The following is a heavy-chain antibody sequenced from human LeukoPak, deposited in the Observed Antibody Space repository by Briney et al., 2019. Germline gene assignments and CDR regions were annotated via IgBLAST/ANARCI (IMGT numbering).Heavy chain of an antibody. V-gene: IGHV4-34*01. J-gene: IGHJ4*02. D-gene: IGHD3-3*01. CDR1: GGSFSGYY. CDR2: INHSGST. Sequence: SETLSLTCAVYGGSFSGYYWSWIRQPPGRGLEWIGDINHSGSTNYYPSLKSRVTISVDTSKNQFSLKLSSVTAADTAVYYCARTFGVVIRYYFDYWGQGTLVTVSS. CDR3: ARTFGVVIRYYFDY.